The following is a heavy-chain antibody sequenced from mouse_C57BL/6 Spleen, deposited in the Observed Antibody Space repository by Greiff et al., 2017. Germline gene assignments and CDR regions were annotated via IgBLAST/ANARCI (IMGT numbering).Heavy chain of an antibody. CDR3: ARHEGLSYFFDY. V-gene: IGHV5-6*01. D-gene: IGHD2-1*01. CDR2: ISSGGSYT. J-gene: IGHJ2*01. Sequence: EVKLVESGGDLVKPGGSLKLSCAASGFTFSSSGMSWVRQTPDKRLEWVATISSGGSYTYYPDSVKGRFTISRDNAKNTLYLQMSRLKSEDTAMYYCARHEGLSYFFDYWGQGTTLTVSS. CDR1: GFTFSSSG.